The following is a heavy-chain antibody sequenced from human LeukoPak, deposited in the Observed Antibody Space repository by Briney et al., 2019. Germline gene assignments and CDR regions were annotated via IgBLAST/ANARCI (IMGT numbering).Heavy chain of an antibody. Sequence: GGSLRLSGAASGFPASSNYMSWFRQAPGKGLEGVSVIYSGGSTYYADSVKGRFTISRDNSKDTLYLQMNSLRAEDTAVYYCARDMPVGGGYYHDYWGQGTLVTVSS. D-gene: IGHD2-15*01. CDR3: ARDMPVGGGYYHDY. J-gene: IGHJ4*02. CDR1: GFPASSNY. V-gene: IGHV3-66*01. CDR2: IYSGGST.